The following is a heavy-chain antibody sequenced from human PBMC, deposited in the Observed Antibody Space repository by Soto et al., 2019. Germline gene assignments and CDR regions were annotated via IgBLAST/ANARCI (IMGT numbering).Heavy chain of an antibody. J-gene: IGHJ6*02. CDR3: ARDLHWSIYNSAYYYYGLDV. Sequence: SETLSLTCTVSGGSVSSGDYYWSWIRQPPGKGLEWLGFIYFNGSNNYNLSLNSRVTTSSDTSKNQFSLSLTSMTDADTAVYFCARDLHWSIYNSAYYYYGLDVWGQGTTVTVSS. CDR2: IYFNGSN. V-gene: IGHV4-61*08. CDR1: GGSVSSGDYY. D-gene: IGHD6-19*01.